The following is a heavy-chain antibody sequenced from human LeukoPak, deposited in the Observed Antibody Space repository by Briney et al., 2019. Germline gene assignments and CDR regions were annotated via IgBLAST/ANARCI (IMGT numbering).Heavy chain of an antibody. CDR1: XYTXTGYY. J-gene: IGHJ6*03. CDR2: INPNSGGT. D-gene: IGHD1-26*01. Sequence: SCKAXXYTXTGYYMHWVRQAPGQGLEWMGXINPNSGGTNYAQKFQGRVTMPRDTSISTAYMELSRLRSDDTAVYYCARGSGSYYYYMDVWGKGTTVTVSS. V-gene: IGHV1-2*02. CDR3: ARGSGSYYYYMDV.